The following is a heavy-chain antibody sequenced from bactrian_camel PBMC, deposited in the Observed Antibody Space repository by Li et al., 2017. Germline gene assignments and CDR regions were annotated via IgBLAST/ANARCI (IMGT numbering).Heavy chain of an antibody. J-gene: IGHJ4*01. V-gene: IGHV3S53*01. CDR2: IDSNGKA. CDR3: AAPIGEHWTAEYAF. Sequence: QVQLVESGGGSVQAGGSLRLTCVASGYLHTRNTMGWFRQISGGQRVGVATIDSNGKATYETSLEGRFTISKDDAKNTVYLQMNSLESEDTGLYYCAAPIGEHWTAEYAFWGQGTQVTVS. D-gene: IGHD3*01. CDR1: GYLHTRNT.